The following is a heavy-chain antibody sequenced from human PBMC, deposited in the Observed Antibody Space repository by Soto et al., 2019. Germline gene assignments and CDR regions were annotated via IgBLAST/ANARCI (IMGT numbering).Heavy chain of an antibody. J-gene: IGHJ6*02. Sequence: QITLKESGPTLVKPTQTLTLTCTFSGFSLSTSGVGVGWIRQPPGKALEWLALIYWDDDKRYSPSLKSRLTITKDTSKNQVVLTMTNMDPVDTATYYCAQGGTMVRGVNYYYSGMDVWGQGTTVTVSS. CDR1: GFSLSTSGVG. D-gene: IGHD3-10*01. V-gene: IGHV2-5*02. CDR2: IYWDDDK. CDR3: AQGGTMVRGVNYYYSGMDV.